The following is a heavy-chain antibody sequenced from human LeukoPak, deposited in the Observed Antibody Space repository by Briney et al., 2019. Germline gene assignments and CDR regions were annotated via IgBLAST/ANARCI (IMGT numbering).Heavy chain of an antibody. CDR3: ARVEQYQLLIDY. CDR2: ISSSSSYI. D-gene: IGHD2-2*01. J-gene: IGHJ4*02. Sequence: GGSLRLSCAASGFTFSSYAMSWVRQAPGKGLGWVSSISSSSSYIYYADSVKGRFTISRDNAKNSLYLQMNSLRAEDTAVYYCARVEQYQLLIDYWGQGTLVTVSS. V-gene: IGHV3-21*01. CDR1: GFTFSSYA.